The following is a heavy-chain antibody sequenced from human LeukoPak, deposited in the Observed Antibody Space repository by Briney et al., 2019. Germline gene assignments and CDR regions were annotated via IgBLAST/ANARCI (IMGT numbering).Heavy chain of an antibody. CDR2: INHSGST. CDR1: GGSFSGYY. Sequence: SETLSLTCAVYGGSFSGYYWSWIRQPPGKGLEWIGEINHSGSTNYNPSLKSRVTISVDASKNQFSLKLSSVTAADTAVYYCARLYSSGWYGLVYWGQGTLVTVSS. J-gene: IGHJ4*02. CDR3: ARLYSSGWYGLVY. D-gene: IGHD6-19*01. V-gene: IGHV4-34*01.